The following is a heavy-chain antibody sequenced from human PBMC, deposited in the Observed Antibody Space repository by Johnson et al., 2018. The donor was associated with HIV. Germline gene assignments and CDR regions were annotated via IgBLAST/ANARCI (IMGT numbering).Heavy chain of an antibody. J-gene: IGHJ3*02. Sequence: VQLVESGGGLVQPGRSLRLSCVASGFTFEDNAMYWVRQAPGKGLEGVSGISWNSDDIDYADSVKGRFTISRDNVKNSLYLQMNSLRPEDTAVYFCAREGRLMPTFGGLIDTGVFDIWGKGTMVTVSS. V-gene: IGHV3-9*01. D-gene: IGHD3-16*02. CDR2: ISWNSDDI. CDR1: GFTFEDNA. CDR3: AREGRLMPTFGGLIDTGVFDI.